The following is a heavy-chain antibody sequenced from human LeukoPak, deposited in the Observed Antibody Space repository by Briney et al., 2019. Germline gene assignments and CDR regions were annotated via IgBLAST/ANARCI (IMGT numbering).Heavy chain of an antibody. CDR3: ARRVKGATGSPYGY. CDR2: IYYSGST. V-gene: IGHV4-39*07. D-gene: IGHD1-26*01. J-gene: IGHJ4*02. CDR1: GGSISSSSYY. Sequence: SETLSLTCTVSGGSISSSSYYWGWIRQPPGKGLEWIGSIYYSGSTNYNPSLKSRVTISVDTSKNQFSLKLSSVTAADTAVYYCARRVKGATGSPYGYWGQGTLVTVSS.